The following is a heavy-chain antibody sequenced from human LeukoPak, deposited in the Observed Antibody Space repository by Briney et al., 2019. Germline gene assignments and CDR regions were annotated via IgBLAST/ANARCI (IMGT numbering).Heavy chain of an antibody. CDR2: ISYSGSA. CDR3: ARDSGSYYDNYDY. V-gene: IGHV4-59*12. Sequence: SETLSLTCTVSGGSISRYYWSWIRQPPGKGLEWIGYISYSGSANYNPSLKSRVTISVDTSKNQFCLKLNSVTATDTAVYYCARDSGSYYDNYDYWGQGTLVTVSS. D-gene: IGHD1-26*01. CDR1: GGSISRYY. J-gene: IGHJ4*02.